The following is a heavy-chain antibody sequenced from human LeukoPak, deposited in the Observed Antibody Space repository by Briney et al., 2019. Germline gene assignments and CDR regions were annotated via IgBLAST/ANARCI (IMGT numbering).Heavy chain of an antibody. CDR2: IYYSGST. CDR3: ARLKREGWLQLDFDY. CDR1: GGSISGYY. V-gene: IGHV4-59*08. Sequence: SETLSLTCTVSGGSISGYYWSWIRQPPGKGLEWIGYIYYSGSTNYNPSLKSRVTISVDTSKNQFSLKLSSVTAADTAVYYCARLKREGWLQLDFDYWGQGTLVTVSS. J-gene: IGHJ4*02. D-gene: IGHD5-24*01.